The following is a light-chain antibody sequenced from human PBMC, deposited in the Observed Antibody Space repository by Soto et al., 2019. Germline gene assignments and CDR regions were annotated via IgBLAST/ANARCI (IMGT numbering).Light chain of an antibody. CDR1: ISDVGGYNY. V-gene: IGLV2-8*01. J-gene: IGLJ1*01. CDR2: EVN. CDR3: SSYAGSSNV. Sequence: QAALAQPPSGSGSPGQSVAISCTGTISDVGGYNYVSWYQQHPGKAPKLMIYEVNKRPSGVPDRFSGSKSGNTASLTVSGLQAEDEADYYCSSYAGSSNVFGTGTKVTVL.